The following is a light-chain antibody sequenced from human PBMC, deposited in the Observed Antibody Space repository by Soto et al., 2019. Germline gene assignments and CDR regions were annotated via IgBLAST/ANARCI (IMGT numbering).Light chain of an antibody. CDR1: SSDVGGYSY. CDR2: DVS. V-gene: IGLV2-14*03. Sequence: QSALTQPASVPGSPGQSITISCTGTSSDVGGYSYVSWYQHNPGKAPKLMIYDVSNRPSGVSNRFSGSKSGNTASLTISGLQAEDEADYYCNSYTSSSTVVFGGGTKVTVL. CDR3: NSYTSSSTVV. J-gene: IGLJ2*01.